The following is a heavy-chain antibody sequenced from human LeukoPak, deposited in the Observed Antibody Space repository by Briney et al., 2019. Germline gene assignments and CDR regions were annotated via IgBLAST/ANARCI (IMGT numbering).Heavy chain of an antibody. CDR1: GYTFTGYY. J-gene: IGHJ6*04. V-gene: IGHV1-2*06. Sequence: GASVKVSCKASGYTFTGYYMHWVRQAPVQGLEWMGRINPNSGGTNYAQKFQGRVTMTRDTSISTAYMELSRLRSDDTAVYYCARDLYVAAAGTMVDVWGKGTTVTVSP. D-gene: IGHD6-13*01. CDR3: ARDLYVAAAGTMVDV. CDR2: INPNSGGT.